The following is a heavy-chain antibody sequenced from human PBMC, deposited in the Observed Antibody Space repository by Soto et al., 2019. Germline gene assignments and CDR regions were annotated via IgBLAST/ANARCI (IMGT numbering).Heavy chain of an antibody. V-gene: IGHV4-30-4*01. CDR2: IYYSGST. Sequence: SETLSLTCTVSGGSISSGDYYWSWIRQPPGKGLEWIGYIYYSGSTYYNPSLKSRVTISVDTSKNQFSLKLSSVTAADTAVYYCARSPLTIFGVVTWLDYWGQGTLVTVSS. CDR1: GGSISSGDYY. CDR3: ARSPLTIFGVVTWLDY. D-gene: IGHD3-3*01. J-gene: IGHJ4*02.